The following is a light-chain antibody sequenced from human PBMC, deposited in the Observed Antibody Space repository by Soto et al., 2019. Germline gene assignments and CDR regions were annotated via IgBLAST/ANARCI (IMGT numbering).Light chain of an antibody. Sequence: LTQPPSASGSPGQSVTVSCTGTSSDVGLYDYVSWYQQHPGKVPKLLIYEVTQRPSGVPDRFSGSKSGNTASLTVSGLQAEDEADYYCSSYGGNSNYVFGTGTKVTVL. J-gene: IGLJ1*01. V-gene: IGLV2-8*01. CDR1: SSDVGLYDY. CDR3: SSYGGNSNYV. CDR2: EVT.